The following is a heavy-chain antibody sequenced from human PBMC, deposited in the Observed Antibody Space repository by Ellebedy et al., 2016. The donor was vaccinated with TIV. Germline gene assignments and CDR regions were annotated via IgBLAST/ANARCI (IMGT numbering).Heavy chain of an antibody. D-gene: IGHD3-22*01. CDR3: ARDGYYYDSSGYFDY. V-gene: IGHV3-33*01. J-gene: IGHJ4*02. CDR2: IWYDGSNK. CDR1: GFTFSSYG. Sequence: GESLKISXAASGFTFSSYGMHWVRQAPGKGLEWVAVIWYDGSNKYYADSVKGRFTISRDNSKNTLYLQMNSLRAEDTAVYYCARDGYYYDSSGYFDYWGQGTLVTVSS.